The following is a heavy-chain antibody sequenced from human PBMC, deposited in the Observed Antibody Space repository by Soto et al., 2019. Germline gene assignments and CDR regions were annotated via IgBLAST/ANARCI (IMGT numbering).Heavy chain of an antibody. Sequence: GASVKVSCKASGYTFTSYDINWVRQATGQGLEWMGWMNPNSGNTGYAQKFQGRVTMTRNTSISTAYMELSSLRSEETAVYYCASDIIGYCSGGSYYSRDYWGQGTLVTVSS. D-gene: IGHD2-15*01. CDR1: GYTFTSYD. J-gene: IGHJ4*02. V-gene: IGHV1-8*01. CDR3: ASDIIGYCSGGSYYSRDY. CDR2: MNPNSGNT.